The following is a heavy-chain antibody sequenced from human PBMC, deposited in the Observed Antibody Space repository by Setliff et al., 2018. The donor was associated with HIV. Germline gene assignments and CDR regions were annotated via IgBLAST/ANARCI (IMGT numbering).Heavy chain of an antibody. Sequence: GASVKVSCKASGYTFTSYYMHWVRQAPGQGLEWMGIINPSGGSTSYAQKFQGRVTMTRDTSTSTAYMELSSLRSEDTALYYCARDSGDDYSDYYYYGMDVWGQGTTVTVSS. J-gene: IGHJ6*02. CDR1: GYTFTSYY. CDR3: ARDSGDDYSDYYYYGMDV. D-gene: IGHD4-4*01. V-gene: IGHV1-46*01. CDR2: INPSGGST.